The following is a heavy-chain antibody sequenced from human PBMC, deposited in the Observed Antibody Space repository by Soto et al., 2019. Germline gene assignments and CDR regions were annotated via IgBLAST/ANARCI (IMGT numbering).Heavy chain of an antibody. D-gene: IGHD5-12*01. V-gene: IGHV3-23*01. Sequence: EVQLLQSGGGLAQPGGSLRLTFEGSGFTFGGHAMAWVRQAPGKGLEWVSSLSVSGNTTYYADSARGRFTISRDNSKNMLFLQMNSLKVDDTAIYFCAKSPPRIVAYFDYWGQGALVTVSS. J-gene: IGHJ4*02. CDR3: AKSPPRIVAYFDY. CDR2: LSVSGNTT. CDR1: GFTFGGHA.